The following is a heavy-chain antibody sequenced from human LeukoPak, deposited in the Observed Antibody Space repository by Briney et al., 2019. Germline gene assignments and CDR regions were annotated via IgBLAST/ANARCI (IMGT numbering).Heavy chain of an antibody. D-gene: IGHD3-10*01. Sequence: SETLSLTCTVSGAPIGSFYWGWIRQPAGKGLEWIGRAHSSGSRNYIPSIKSRVTMSVDTSKNQLSLKLNTVTAADTAMYYCAREAVDYGSGSLDYWGQGILVTVSS. V-gene: IGHV4-4*07. CDR2: AHSSGSR. J-gene: IGHJ4*02. CDR1: GAPIGSFY. CDR3: AREAVDYGSGSLDY.